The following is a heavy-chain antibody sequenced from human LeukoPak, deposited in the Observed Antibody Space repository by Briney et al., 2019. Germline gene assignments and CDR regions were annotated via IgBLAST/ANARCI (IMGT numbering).Heavy chain of an antibody. CDR2: IYYSGST. CDR3: ARGRDGYNYWFDP. J-gene: IGHJ5*02. D-gene: IGHD5-24*01. CDR1: GGSISSSSYY. Sequence: PSETLSLTCTVSGGSISSSSYYWGWIRQPPGKGLEWIGSIYYSGSTYYNPSLKSRVTISVDTSKNQFSLKLSSVTAADTAVYYCARGRDGYNYWFDPWGQGTLVTVSS. V-gene: IGHV4-39*07.